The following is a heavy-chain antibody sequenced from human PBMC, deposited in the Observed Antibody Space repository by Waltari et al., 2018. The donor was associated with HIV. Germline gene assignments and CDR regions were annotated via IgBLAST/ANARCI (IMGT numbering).Heavy chain of an antibody. CDR3: ARDGDIVVVPAAIPPIYYGMDV. V-gene: IGHV4-38-2*02. CDR1: GYSISSGYY. D-gene: IGHD2-2*01. J-gene: IGHJ6*02. Sequence: QVQLQESGPGLVKPSETLSLTCTVSGYSISSGYYWGWIRQPPGKGLEWIGSIYHSGSTYYNPSLKSRVTISVDTSKNQFSLKLSSVTAADTAVYYCARDGDIVVVPAAIPPIYYGMDVWGQGTTVTVSS. CDR2: IYHSGST.